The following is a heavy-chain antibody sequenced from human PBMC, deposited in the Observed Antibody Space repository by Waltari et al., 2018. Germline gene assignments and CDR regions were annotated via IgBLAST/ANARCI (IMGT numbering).Heavy chain of an antibody. V-gene: IGHV4-59*11. D-gene: IGHD3-10*01. J-gene: IGHJ4*02. CDR1: VGSISTHY. CDR2: IYYSGST. Sequence: QVQLPESGPGLVKPSETLSPTCTVSVGSISTHYWSWVRPPPGKGLQWIGYIYYSGSTNYNPALKSRVTISVDTSKNQFSLKLSSVTAADTAVYYCARGAGYGSGSYPYYFDYWGQGTLVTVSS. CDR3: ARGAGYGSGSYPYYFDY.